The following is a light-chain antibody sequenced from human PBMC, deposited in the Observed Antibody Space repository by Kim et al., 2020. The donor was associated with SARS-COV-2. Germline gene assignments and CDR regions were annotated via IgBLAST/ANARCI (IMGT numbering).Light chain of an antibody. V-gene: IGKV1-39*01. CDR1: QSISSY. CDR2: DAF. J-gene: IGKJ2*01. CDR3: QQSYSTQYT. Sequence: DIQMTQSPSSLSASVGDRVTITCRASQSISSYLNWYQQKPGKAPKLLIYDAFSLQSGVPSRFSGSGSGTDFTLTISSLQPEDFATYYCQQSYSTQYTFGQGTKLEI.